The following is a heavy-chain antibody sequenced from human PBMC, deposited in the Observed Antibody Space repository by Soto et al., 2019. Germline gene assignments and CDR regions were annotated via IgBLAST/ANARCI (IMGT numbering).Heavy chain of an antibody. Sequence: QVQLVQSGAEVKKPGSSVKVSCKASGGTFSSYAISWVRQAPGQGLEWMGGIIPIFGTAHYAQKFQGRVTITADESTSTAYMERSSLRAEDTAVYYCAKNPENYYYGMDVWGQGTTVTVSS. CDR2: IIPIFGTA. CDR1: GGTFSSYA. CDR3: AKNPENYYYGMDV. J-gene: IGHJ6*02. V-gene: IGHV1-69*12.